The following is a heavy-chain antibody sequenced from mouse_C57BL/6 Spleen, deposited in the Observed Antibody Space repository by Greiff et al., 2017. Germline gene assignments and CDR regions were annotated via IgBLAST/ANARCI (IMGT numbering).Heavy chain of an antibody. CDR3: ARNGYGSSYGYAMDY. V-gene: IGHV1-39*01. Sequence: EVQLQQSGPELVKPGASVKISCKASGYSFTDYNMNWVKQSNGKSLEWIGVINPNYGTTSYNQKFKGKATLTVAQSSSTAYMQLNSLTSEDSAVYYCARNGYGSSYGYAMDYWGQGTSVTVSS. J-gene: IGHJ4*01. CDR1: GYSFTDYN. D-gene: IGHD1-1*01. CDR2: INPNYGTT.